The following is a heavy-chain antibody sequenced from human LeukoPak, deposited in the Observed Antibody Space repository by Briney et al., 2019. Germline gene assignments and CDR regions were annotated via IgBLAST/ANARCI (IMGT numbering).Heavy chain of an antibody. Sequence: ASVKVSCKASGYTFTGYCMHWVRQAPGQGLEWMGWINPNSGGTNYAQKFQGRVTMTRDTSISTAYMELSRLRSDDTAVYYCARDTGVRYFWSGYLGGSPYYFDYWGQGTLVTVSS. CDR1: GYTFTGYC. CDR3: ARDTGVRYFWSGYLGGSPYYFDY. J-gene: IGHJ4*02. D-gene: IGHD3-3*01. CDR2: INPNSGGT. V-gene: IGHV1-2*02.